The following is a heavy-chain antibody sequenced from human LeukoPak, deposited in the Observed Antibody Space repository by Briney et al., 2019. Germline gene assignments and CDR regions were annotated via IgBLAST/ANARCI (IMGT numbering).Heavy chain of an antibody. D-gene: IGHD2-2*01. J-gene: IGHJ4*02. CDR3: AKGPLRGTAAAIDY. V-gene: IGHV3-30*18. CDR2: ISYDGRNK. Sequence: GGSLRLSCAASGFTFSSYGMHWVRQAPGKGLEWVAVISYDGRNKHYPDSVKGRFTISRDISTDTLWLQMDSLRTEDTAVYYCAKGPLRGTAAAIDYWGQGTLVTVSS. CDR1: GFTFSSYG.